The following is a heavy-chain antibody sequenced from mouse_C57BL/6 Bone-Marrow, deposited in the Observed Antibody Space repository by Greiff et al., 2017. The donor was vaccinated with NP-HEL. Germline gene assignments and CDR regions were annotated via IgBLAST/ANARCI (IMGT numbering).Heavy chain of an antibody. V-gene: IGHV14-4*01. CDR1: GFNIKDDY. J-gene: IGHJ4*01. CDR3: TTTSMDY. CDR2: IDPENGDT. Sequence: VQLQQSGAELVRPGASVKLSCTASGFNIKDDYMHWVKQRPEQGLEWIGWIDPENGDTEYASKFQGKATITADTSSNTAYLQLSSLTSEDTAVYYCTTTSMDYWDQGTSVTVSS.